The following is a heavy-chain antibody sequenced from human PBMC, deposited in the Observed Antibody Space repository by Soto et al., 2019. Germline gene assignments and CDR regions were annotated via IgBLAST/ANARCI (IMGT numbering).Heavy chain of an antibody. V-gene: IGHV1-24*01. J-gene: IGHJ4*02. CDR1: GYSLSELA. Sequence: QVKLVQSGAEVKKPGASVRVSCKVFGYSLSELAIQWVRQAPGKGLEWMGGFDPEEGETIHAQTFQGRVIMTEDTSTDTAFMEFPSLRTEDTAMYYYAAIIDDQRLFEYGGKGTLVTVSS. CDR3: AAIIDDQRLFEY. CDR2: FDPEEGET.